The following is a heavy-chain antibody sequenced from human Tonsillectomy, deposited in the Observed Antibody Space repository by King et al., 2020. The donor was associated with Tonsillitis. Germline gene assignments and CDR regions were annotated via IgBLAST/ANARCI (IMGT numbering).Heavy chain of an antibody. J-gene: IGHJ3*02. CDR3: AWLNDAFDM. Sequence: VHLVESGGGSIQPGGSLRLSCAVSGLSVSNNYMNWVRQAPGKGLEWVSAIYSGGSTYYADSVKGRFTISRDNSENTLYLQMNSLRAEDTAGYYCAWLNDAFDMWGQGTMVTVSS. CDR1: GLSVSNNY. D-gene: IGHD3-16*01. V-gene: IGHV3-53*01. CDR2: IYSGGST.